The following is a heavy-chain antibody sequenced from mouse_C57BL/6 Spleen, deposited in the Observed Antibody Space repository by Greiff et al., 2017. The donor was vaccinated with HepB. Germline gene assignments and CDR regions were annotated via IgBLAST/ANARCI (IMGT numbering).Heavy chain of an antibody. V-gene: IGHV5-16*01. CDR2: INYDGSST. D-gene: IGHD2-3*01. CDR3: ARDRGYDGYSWFAY. J-gene: IGHJ3*01. Sequence: EVMLVESEGGLVQPGSSMKLSCTASGLTFSDYYMAWVRQVPEKGLEWVANINYDGSSTYYLDSLKSRFIISRDNAKNILYLQMSSLKSEDTATYYCARDRGYDGYSWFAYWGQGTLVTVSA. CDR1: GLTFSDYY.